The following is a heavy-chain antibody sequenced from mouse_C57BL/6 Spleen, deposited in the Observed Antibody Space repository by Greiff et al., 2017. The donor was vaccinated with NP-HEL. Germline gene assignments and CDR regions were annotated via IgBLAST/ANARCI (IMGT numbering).Heavy chain of an antibody. CDR1: GYTFTSYW. V-gene: IGHV1-69*01. J-gene: IGHJ1*03. D-gene: IGHD4-1*01. Sequence: QVQLQQPGAELVMPGASVKLSCKASGYTFTSYWMHWVKQRPGQGLEWIGEIDPSDSYTNYNQQFKGTSTLTVDKSSSTAYMQLSSPTSEDAAVYYCARIGGTGTGYFDVWGTGTTVTVSS. CDR2: IDPSDSYT. CDR3: ARIGGTGTGYFDV.